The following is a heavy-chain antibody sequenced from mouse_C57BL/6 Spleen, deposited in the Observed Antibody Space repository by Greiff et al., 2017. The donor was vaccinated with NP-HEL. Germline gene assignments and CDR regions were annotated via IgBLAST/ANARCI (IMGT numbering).Heavy chain of an antibody. CDR1: GFSLTSYG. D-gene: IGHD3-2*02. Sequence: VQLQESGPGLVQPSQSLSITCTVSGFSLTSYGVHWVRQSPGKGLEWLGVIWSGGSTDDYAAFISRLSISKDNSKSQVFFKMNSLQADDTAIYYCARRQLRLQAMDYWGQGTSVTVSS. J-gene: IGHJ4*01. V-gene: IGHV2-2*01. CDR3: ARRQLRLQAMDY. CDR2: IWSGGST.